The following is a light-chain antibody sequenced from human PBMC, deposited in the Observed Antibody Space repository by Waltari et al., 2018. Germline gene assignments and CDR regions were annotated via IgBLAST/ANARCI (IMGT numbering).Light chain of an antibody. CDR2: WAS. V-gene: IGKV4-1*01. CDR1: QSVLYSSNNKNY. Sequence: DLVITQSPDFLAVSLGERATINCKSRQSVLYSSNNKNYLAWYQQKPGQPPKLLIYWASTRESGVPDRFSGSGSGTDFTLTISSLQAEDVAVYYCQQYYSTPYTFGQGTKLEIK. J-gene: IGKJ2*01. CDR3: QQYYSTPYT.